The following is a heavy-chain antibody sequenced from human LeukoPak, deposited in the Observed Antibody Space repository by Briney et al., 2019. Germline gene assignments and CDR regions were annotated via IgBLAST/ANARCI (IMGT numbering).Heavy chain of an antibody. V-gene: IGHV4-34*01. CDR3: ARSVGCSSTSCYEDY. CDR1: GGSFSGYY. Sequence: PSETLSLTCAVYGGSFSGYYWSWIRQPPGKGLEWIGEINHSGSTNYNPSLKSRVTISVDKSKNQFSLKLSSVTAADTAVYYCARSVGCSSTSCYEDYWGQGTLVTVSS. CDR2: INHSGST. J-gene: IGHJ4*02. D-gene: IGHD2-2*01.